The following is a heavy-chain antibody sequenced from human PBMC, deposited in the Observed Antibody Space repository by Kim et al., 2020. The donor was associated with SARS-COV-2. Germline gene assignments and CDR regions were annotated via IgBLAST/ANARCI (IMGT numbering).Heavy chain of an antibody. Sequence: SQTLSLTCAISGDSVSSNSATWNWIRPSPSRGLEWLGRTYYRSKWYNNYAVSVKSRITINPDTSKNQFSLQLNSVTPEDTAVYYCVRGYDGNLDYWGQGTLVTVSS. CDR3: VRGYDGNLDY. V-gene: IGHV6-1*01. J-gene: IGHJ4*02. D-gene: IGHD2-15*01. CDR1: GDSVSSNSAT. CDR2: TYYRSKWYN.